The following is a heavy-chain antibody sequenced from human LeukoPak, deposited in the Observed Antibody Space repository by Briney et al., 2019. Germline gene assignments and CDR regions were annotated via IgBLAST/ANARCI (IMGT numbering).Heavy chain of an antibody. Sequence: PSETLSLTCTVSGGSISSGGYYWSWIRQHPGKGLEWIGYIYYSGSTYYNPSLKSRVTISVDTSKNQFSLKLSSATAADTAVYYCARTGQPQLRFLEWFRPWFDPWGQGTLVTVSS. CDR1: GGSISSGGYY. V-gene: IGHV4-31*03. D-gene: IGHD3-3*01. CDR3: ARTGQPQLRFLEWFRPWFDP. J-gene: IGHJ5*02. CDR2: IYYSGST.